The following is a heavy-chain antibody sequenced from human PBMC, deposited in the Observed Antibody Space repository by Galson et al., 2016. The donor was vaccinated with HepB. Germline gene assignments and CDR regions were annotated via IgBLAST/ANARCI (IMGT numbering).Heavy chain of an antibody. CDR3: ARTSKYYYDSTGYLDY. Sequence: LSLTCTASGGSISSSNYYWGWIRQPPGKGLEWIGHIFYSGNSFYNPSLKSRVTMSVDTSKNHFSLRLSSVTAADTAVYYCARTSKYYYDSTGYLDYWGQGTLVTVSS. D-gene: IGHD3-22*01. V-gene: IGHV4-39*02. CDR2: IFYSGNS. CDR1: GGSISSSNYY. J-gene: IGHJ4*02.